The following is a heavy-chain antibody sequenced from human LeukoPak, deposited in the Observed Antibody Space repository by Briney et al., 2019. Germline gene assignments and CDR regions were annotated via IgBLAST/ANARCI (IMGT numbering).Heavy chain of an antibody. CDR2: ISSSSSYI. V-gene: IGHV3-21*01. J-gene: IGHJ4*02. Sequence: PGGSLRLSCAASGFTFSSYGMHWVRQAPGKGLEWVSSISSSSSYIYYADSVKGRFTISRDNAKNSLYLQMNSLRAEDTAVYYCARTGITGTTRDFDYWGQGTLVAVSS. CDR3: ARTGITGTTRDFDY. CDR1: GFTFSSYG. D-gene: IGHD1-7*01.